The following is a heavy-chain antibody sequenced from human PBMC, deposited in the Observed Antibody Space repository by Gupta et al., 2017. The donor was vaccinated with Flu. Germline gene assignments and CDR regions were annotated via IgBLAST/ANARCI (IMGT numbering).Heavy chain of an antibody. Sequence: QITLKESGPTLVKPTQTLTLTCTFSGFSLSTSGVGVGWIRQPPGKALEWLALIYWNDDKRYSPSLKSRLTITKDTSKNQVVLTMTNMDPVDTATYYCAHIPIAVAGTWGLLDWFDPWGQGTLVTVSS. CDR2: IYWNDDK. CDR3: AHIPIAVAGTWGLLDWFDP. V-gene: IGHV2-5*01. J-gene: IGHJ5*02. CDR1: GFSLSTSGVG. D-gene: IGHD6-19*01.